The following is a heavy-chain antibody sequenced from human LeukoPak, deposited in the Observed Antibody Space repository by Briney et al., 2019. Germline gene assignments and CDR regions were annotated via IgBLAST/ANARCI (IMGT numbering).Heavy chain of an antibody. CDR3: ARRRYYDGSGYLE. CDR1: GDSVSRSDSY. CDR2: INYSGRT. D-gene: IGHD3-22*01. V-gene: IGHV4-39*01. J-gene: IGHJ1*01. Sequence: SETLSLTCSVSGDSVSRSDSYWDWIRQPPGKGLEWIGTINYSGRTYYSPSLKSRVTMSVDPSNNQFSLNLRSVTAADTALYYCARRRYYDGSGYLEWGQGTLLSVSS.